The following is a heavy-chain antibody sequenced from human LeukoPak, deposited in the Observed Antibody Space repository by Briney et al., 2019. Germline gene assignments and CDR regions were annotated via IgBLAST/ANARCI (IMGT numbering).Heavy chain of an antibody. Sequence: KASETLSLTCTVSGGSISSYYWSWIRQPPGKGLEWIGYIYYSGSTNYNPSLKSRVTISVDTSKNQFSLKLSSVTAADTAVYYCASGITMVPHWFDPWGQGTLVTVSS. D-gene: IGHD3-10*01. V-gene: IGHV4-59*01. CDR2: IYYSGST. CDR1: GGSISSYY. J-gene: IGHJ5*02. CDR3: ASGITMVPHWFDP.